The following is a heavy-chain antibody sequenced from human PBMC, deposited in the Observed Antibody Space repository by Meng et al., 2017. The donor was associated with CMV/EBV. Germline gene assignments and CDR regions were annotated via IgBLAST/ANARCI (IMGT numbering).Heavy chain of an antibody. CDR2: INSDGSST. CDR3: ARDDIVVPPGFDY. D-gene: IGHD2-2*01. V-gene: IGHV3-74*01. J-gene: IGHJ4*02. CDR1: GFTFSSYW. Sequence: WAASGFTFSSYWMHWVRQAPGKGLVWVSRINSDGSSTSYADSVKGRFTISRDNAKNTLYLQMNSLRAEDTAVYYCARDDIVVPPGFDYWGQGTLVTVSS.